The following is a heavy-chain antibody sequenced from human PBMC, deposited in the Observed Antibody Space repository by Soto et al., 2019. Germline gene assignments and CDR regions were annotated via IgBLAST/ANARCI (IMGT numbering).Heavy chain of an antibody. J-gene: IGHJ3*02. V-gene: IGHV3-11*01. CDR2: ISSGGVTM. CDR3: APLPIQLKRPAEDDVFDI. D-gene: IGHD1-1*01. CDR1: GFTFSDYY. Sequence: QVQLVESGGGLVKPGGSLRLSCAASGFTFSDYYMSWIRQAPGKGLEWVADISSGGVTMYYADSVKGRFTVSRDNAKNSLDLQMNSLRADDTAVYYCAPLPIQLKRPAEDDVFDIWGPGSMVTVSS.